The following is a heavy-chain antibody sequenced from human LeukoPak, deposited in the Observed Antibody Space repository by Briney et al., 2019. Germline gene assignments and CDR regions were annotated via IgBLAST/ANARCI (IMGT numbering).Heavy chain of an antibody. J-gene: IGHJ4*02. V-gene: IGHV3-7*04. D-gene: IGHD5-24*01. Sequence: GGSLRLSCAASGFTFGSYWLNWVRQAPGKGLEWVANIKQAGTEKYYVDSVKGRFTISRDNAKNSLFLQMNSLRAEDTAVYFCARVRGGYYLDYWGQGTLVTVSS. CDR3: ARVRGGYYLDY. CDR1: GFTFGSYW. CDR2: IKQAGTEK.